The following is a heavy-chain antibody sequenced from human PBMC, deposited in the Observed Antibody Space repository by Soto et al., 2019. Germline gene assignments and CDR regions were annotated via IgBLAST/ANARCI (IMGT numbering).Heavy chain of an antibody. CDR2: IYPGDSDT. Sequence: GESLKISCQGSGYSFTNYWIAWVRQMPGKGLEWMGIIYPGDSDTKYGPSFQGQVTISADKSISTAYPQWSSLKASDTATYYCARRGGYYPYYYGMDVWGQGTTVTVSS. J-gene: IGHJ6*02. CDR3: ARRGGYYPYYYGMDV. V-gene: IGHV5-51*01. CDR1: GYSFTNYW. D-gene: IGHD3-16*01.